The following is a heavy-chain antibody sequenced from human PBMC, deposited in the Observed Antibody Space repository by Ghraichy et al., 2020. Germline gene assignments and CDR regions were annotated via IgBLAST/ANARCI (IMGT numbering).Heavy chain of an antibody. CDR3: ARSEITIFGVVTNYGMDV. V-gene: IGHV4-59*01. D-gene: IGHD3-3*01. CDR1: GGSISSYY. CDR2: IYYSGST. J-gene: IGHJ6*02. Sequence: SETLSLTCTVSGGSISSYYWSWIRQPPGKGLEWIGYIYYSGSTNYNPSLKSRVTISVDTSKNQFSLKLSSVTAADTAVYYCARSEITIFGVVTNYGMDVWGQGTTVTVSS.